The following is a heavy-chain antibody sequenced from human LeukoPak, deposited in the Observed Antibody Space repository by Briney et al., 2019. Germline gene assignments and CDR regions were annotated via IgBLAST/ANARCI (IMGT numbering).Heavy chain of an antibody. J-gene: IGHJ5*02. CDR1: GGSISSYY. CDR2: IYYSGST. CDR3: ARIENHWFDP. V-gene: IGHV4-59*01. Sequence: SETLSLTCTVSGGSISSYYWSWIRQPPGKGLEWIGYIYYSGSTNYNPSLKSRVTISVDTSKNQFSLKLSSATAADTAVYYCARIENHWFDPWGQGTLVTVSS.